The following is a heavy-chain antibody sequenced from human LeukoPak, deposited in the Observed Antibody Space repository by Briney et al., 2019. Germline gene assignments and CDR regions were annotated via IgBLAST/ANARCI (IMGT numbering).Heavy chain of an antibody. CDR1: GFTFSSYG. CDR3: AKGSSGWSTDAFDI. V-gene: IGHV3-30*02. D-gene: IGHD6-19*01. J-gene: IGHJ3*02. Sequence: PGGSLRLSCAASGFTFSSYGMHWVRQAPGKGLEWVAVIWYDGSNKYYADSVKGRFTISRDNSKNTLYLQMNSLRAEDTAFYYCAKGSSGWSTDAFDIWGQGTMVTVSS. CDR2: IWYDGSNK.